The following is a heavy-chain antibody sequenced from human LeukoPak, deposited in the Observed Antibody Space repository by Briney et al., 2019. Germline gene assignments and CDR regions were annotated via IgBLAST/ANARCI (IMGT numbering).Heavy chain of an antibody. CDR2: IDPNSGDT. D-gene: IGHD5-18*01. CDR1: GYTFTGYY. V-gene: IGHV1-2*02. Sequence: ASVKVSCKASGYTFTGYYMHWVRQAPGQGLEWMGWIDPNSGDTNYAQKFQGRVTMTRDTSISTAYMELSRLRSDDTAVYYCARVFGRGVQIWLALEYWGQGTLVTVSS. J-gene: IGHJ4*02. CDR3: ARVFGRGVQIWLALEY.